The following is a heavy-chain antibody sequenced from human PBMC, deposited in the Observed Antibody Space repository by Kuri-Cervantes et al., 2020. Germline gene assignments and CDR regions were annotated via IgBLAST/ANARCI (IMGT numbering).Heavy chain of an antibody. CDR2: INPNSGGT. D-gene: IGHD4-17*01. V-gene: IGHV1-2*02. CDR3: ASRDQLYGDYGY. CDR1: GYTFTGYY. J-gene: IGHJ4*02. Sequence: ASVKVSCKASGYTFTGYYMHWVRQAPGQGLEWMGWINPNSGGTNYAQKFQGRVTMTRDTSISAAYMKLSSLRSDDTAVYYCASRDQLYGDYGYWGQGTLVTVSS.